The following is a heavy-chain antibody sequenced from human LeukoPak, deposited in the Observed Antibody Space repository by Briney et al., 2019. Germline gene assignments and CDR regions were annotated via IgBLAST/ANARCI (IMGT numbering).Heavy chain of an antibody. CDR1: GFIFSDFW. CDR3: ESEGATFDY. D-gene: IGHD1-26*01. J-gene: IGHJ4*02. Sequence: PGGSLRLSCAASGFIFSDFWMTWVRQAPGKGLEWVSAISGSGGSTYYADSVKGRFTISRDNSKNTLYLQMNSLRAEDTAVYYCESEGATFDYWGQGTLVTVSS. CDR2: ISGSGGST. V-gene: IGHV3-23*01.